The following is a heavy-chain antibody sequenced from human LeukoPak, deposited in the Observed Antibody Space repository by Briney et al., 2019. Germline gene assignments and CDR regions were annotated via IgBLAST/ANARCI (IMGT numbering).Heavy chain of an antibody. Sequence: GASVKVSCKASGYTFTSYGISWVRQAPGQGLEWMGWISAYNGNTNYAQKLQGRVTMTTDTSTSTAYMELRSLRSDDTAVYYCARDCSSTSCYTRLDYWGQGTLVTVSS. CDR1: GYTFTSYG. CDR3: ARDCSSTSCYTRLDY. CDR2: ISAYNGNT. V-gene: IGHV1-18*01. D-gene: IGHD2-2*02. J-gene: IGHJ4*02.